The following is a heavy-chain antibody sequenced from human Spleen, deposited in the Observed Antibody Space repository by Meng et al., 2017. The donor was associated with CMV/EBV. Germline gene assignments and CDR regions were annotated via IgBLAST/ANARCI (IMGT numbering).Heavy chain of an antibody. V-gene: IGHV3-15*01. CDR3: TTDLHSSSWDY. CDR1: GFTFSNAW. CDR2: IKSKTDGGTT. Sequence: AASGFTFSNAWMSWVRQAPGKGLEWVGRIKSKTDGGTTDYAAPVKGRFTISRDDSKNTLYLQMNSLKTEDTAVYYCTTDLHSSSWDYWGQGTLVTVSS. J-gene: IGHJ4*02. D-gene: IGHD6-13*01.